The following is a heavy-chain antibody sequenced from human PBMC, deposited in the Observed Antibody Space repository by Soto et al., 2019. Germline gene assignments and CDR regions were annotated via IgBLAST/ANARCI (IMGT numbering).Heavy chain of an antibody. V-gene: IGHV3-21*01. Sequence: GGSLMLSCATCRFAFSIYSMNWVRQAPGKGLEWVSSISSSSSYIYYADSVKGRFTISRDNAKNSLYLQMNSLRAEDTALYYCARYCSNDTSSSAFDTRGQDAMLTISS. CDR2: ISSSSSYI. CDR3: ARYCSNDTSSSAFDT. J-gene: IGHJ3*02. CDR1: RFAFSIYS. D-gene: IGHD2-8*01.